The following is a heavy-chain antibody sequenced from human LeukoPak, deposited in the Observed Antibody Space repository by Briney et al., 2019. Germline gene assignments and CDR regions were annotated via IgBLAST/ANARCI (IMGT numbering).Heavy chain of an antibody. D-gene: IGHD6-19*01. CDR2: INWNGGRT. V-gene: IGHV3-20*04. CDR3: AKLAGTGGFDY. J-gene: IGHJ4*02. CDR1: GFTFDDYG. Sequence: AGGSLRLSCAASGFTFDDYGMSWVRQAPGRGLEWVSGINWNGGRTGYADSVKGRLTISRDNAKNSLYLQMNSLRAEDTALYYCAKLAGTGGFDYWGQGTLVTVSS.